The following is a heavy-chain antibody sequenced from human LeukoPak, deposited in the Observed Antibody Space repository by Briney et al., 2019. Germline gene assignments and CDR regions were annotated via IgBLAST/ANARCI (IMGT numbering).Heavy chain of an antibody. CDR3: AKDVTFRPDDYGGNRLAY. V-gene: IGHV3-23*01. D-gene: IGHD4-23*01. CDR2: ISGNGGTT. CDR1: GFTFSSYA. J-gene: IGHJ4*02. Sequence: GGSLRLSCAASGFTFSSYAMSWVRQAPGKGLEWVTAISGNGGTTYYADSVKGRFTISRDNSKNTLSLQMNSLRAEDTAVYYCAKDVTFRPDDYGGNRLAYWGQGTLVTVSS.